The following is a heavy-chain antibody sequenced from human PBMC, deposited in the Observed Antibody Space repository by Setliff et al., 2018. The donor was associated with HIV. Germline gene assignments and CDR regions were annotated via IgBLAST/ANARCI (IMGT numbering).Heavy chain of an antibody. CDR3: ARARATETTFHYFDYYMDV. D-gene: IGHD4-4*01. Sequence: SETLSLTCAVYGGSFSGYYWSWIRQPPGKGLEWIGEVNHSGSTNYNPSLKSRVTISVDMSKNQFSLKLSSVTAADTAVCYCARARATETTFHYFDYYMDVWGKGTTVTVSS. CDR2: VNHSGST. CDR1: GGSFSGYY. J-gene: IGHJ6*03. V-gene: IGHV4-34*01.